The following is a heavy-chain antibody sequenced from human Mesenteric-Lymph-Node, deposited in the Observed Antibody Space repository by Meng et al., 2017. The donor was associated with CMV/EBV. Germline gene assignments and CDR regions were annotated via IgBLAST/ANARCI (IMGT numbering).Heavy chain of an antibody. J-gene: IGHJ6*02. CDR2: IIPILGIA. V-gene: IGHV1-69*10. CDR1: GGTFSSYA. CDR3: AREGVVVVGAIYYYGMDV. D-gene: IGHD2-15*01. Sequence: SVKVSCKASGGTFSSYAISWVRQAPGQGLEWMGGIIPILGIANYAQKFQGRVTITADKSTSTAYMELSSLRSEDTAVYYCAREGVVVVGAIYYYGMDVWGQGTTVTVSS.